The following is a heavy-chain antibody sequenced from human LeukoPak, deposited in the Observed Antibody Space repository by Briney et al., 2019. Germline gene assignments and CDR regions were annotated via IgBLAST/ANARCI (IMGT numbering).Heavy chain of an antibody. CDR2: IWYDGSNK. V-gene: IGHV3-33*01. D-gene: IGHD3-22*01. J-gene: IGHJ5*02. CDR1: GFTFSSYG. Sequence: GGSLRLSCAASGFTFSSYGVHWVRQAPGKGLEWVAVIWYDGSNKYYADSVKGRFTISRDNSKNTLYLQMNSLRAEDTAVYYCARYYYDSSGYSWFDPWGQGTLVTVSS. CDR3: ARYYYDSSGYSWFDP.